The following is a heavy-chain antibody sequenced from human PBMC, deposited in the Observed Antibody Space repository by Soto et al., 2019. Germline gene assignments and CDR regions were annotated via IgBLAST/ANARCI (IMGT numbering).Heavy chain of an antibody. J-gene: IGHJ4*02. D-gene: IGHD3-16*01. Sequence: EVQLVESGGDFVKPGGSLRVSCAVSGFSCSNAWMSWVLQAPGKGLEWVGRIKSRADVGTTDYTAPVKGRFTISRDDSTNTVFLQMNSLKTEATAVYYCTAHLGEFFPLDYWGQGTLVTVSS. V-gene: IGHV3-15*01. CDR1: GFSCSNAW. CDR3: TAHLGEFFPLDY. CDR2: IKSRADVGTT.